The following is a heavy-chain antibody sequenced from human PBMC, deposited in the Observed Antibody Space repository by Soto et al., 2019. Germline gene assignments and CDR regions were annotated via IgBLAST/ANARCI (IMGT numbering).Heavy chain of an antibody. J-gene: IGHJ6*02. V-gene: IGHV3-72*01. CDR1: AFSLSDHY. D-gene: IGHD1-1*01. CDR3: ARERRALYKYYGMDV. Sequence: VGSLRLSCEASAFSLSDHYVDWVRQAPGKGLGWVGRSRDKATRYITEYAASVRGRFTISRDASKNSVYLQMNSLKPGDTAVYFCARERRALYKYYGMDVWGQGTTVTVSS. CDR2: SRDKATRYIT.